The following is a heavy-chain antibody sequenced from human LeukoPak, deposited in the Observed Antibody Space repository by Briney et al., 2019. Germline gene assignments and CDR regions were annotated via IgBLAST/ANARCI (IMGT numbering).Heavy chain of an antibody. D-gene: IGHD2-15*01. CDR1: GFIFNTYA. CDR3: AKSRYAVGYCTAGSCYVGHY. V-gene: IGHV3-23*01. Sequence: GGSLRLSCATSGFIFNTYAMTWVRQAPGKGLEWVSGISDSGASTYYADSVKGRFTIFRDDSKNTLYLQMNSLRDDDTAVYYCAKSRYAVGYCTAGSCYVGHYWGQGTLVTVSS. CDR2: ISDSGAST. J-gene: IGHJ4*02.